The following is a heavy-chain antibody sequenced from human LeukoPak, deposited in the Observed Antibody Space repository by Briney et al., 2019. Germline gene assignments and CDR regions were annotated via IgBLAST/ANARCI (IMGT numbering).Heavy chain of an antibody. J-gene: IGHJ4*02. CDR3: AKDGSGSCFDY. CDR1: GFTFSSYG. Sequence: PGRSLRLSCAASGFTFSSYGMHWVRQAPGKGLEWVAVIWYDGSNKYYADSVKGRFTISRDNSKNTLYLQMNSLRAEDTAVYYCAKDGSGSCFDYWGQGTLVTVSS. CDR2: IWYDGSNK. D-gene: IGHD1-26*01. V-gene: IGHV3-33*06.